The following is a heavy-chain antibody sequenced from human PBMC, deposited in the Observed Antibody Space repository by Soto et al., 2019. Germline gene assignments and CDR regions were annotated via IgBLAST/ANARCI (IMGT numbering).Heavy chain of an antibody. D-gene: IGHD1-26*01. V-gene: IGHV3-30-3*01. Sequence: QVQLVESGGGVVQPGRSLRLSCAASGFTFSSYAMHWVRQAPGKGLEWVAVISYDGSNKYYADSVKGRFTISRDNSKNTLYLQMNSLRAEDTAVYYCARDYEWELLAAFDIWGQGTMATVSS. CDR2: ISYDGSNK. CDR1: GFTFSSYA. J-gene: IGHJ3*02. CDR3: ARDYEWELLAAFDI.